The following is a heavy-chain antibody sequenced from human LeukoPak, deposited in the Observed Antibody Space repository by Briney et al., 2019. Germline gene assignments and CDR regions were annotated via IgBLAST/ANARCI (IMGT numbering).Heavy chain of an antibody. CDR1: GFTFSSYG. D-gene: IGHD3-9*01. CDR2: IWYDGSNK. J-gene: IGHJ4*02. Sequence: PGGSLRLSCAASGFTFSSYGMHWVRQAPGKGLEWVAVIWYDGSNKYYADSVKGRFTISRDNSKNTLYLQMNSLRAEDTAVYYCARDPSGYDILTGYFTGDPFDYWGQGTLVTVSS. CDR3: ARDPSGYDILTGYFTGDPFDY. V-gene: IGHV3-33*01.